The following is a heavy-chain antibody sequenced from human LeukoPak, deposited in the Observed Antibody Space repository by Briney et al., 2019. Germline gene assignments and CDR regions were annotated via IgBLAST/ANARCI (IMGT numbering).Heavy chain of an antibody. D-gene: IGHD3-10*01. CDR1: GASISSYY. CDR2: IHHSGAG. CDR3: ARAGAPYGSGNYYNSDV. V-gene: IGHV4-59*01. Sequence: SETLSLTCTVSGASISSYYWSWIRQPPGKGLERIGYIHHSGAGNYNPSLKSRVTISVDTSKKQFSLKVSSVTAADTAVYYCARAGAPYGSGNYYNSDVWGQGTTVTVSS. J-gene: IGHJ6*02.